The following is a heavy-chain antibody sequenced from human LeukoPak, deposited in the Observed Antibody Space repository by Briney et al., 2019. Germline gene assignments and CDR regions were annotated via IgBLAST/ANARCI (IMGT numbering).Heavy chain of an antibody. CDR2: INPNSGGT. D-gene: IGHD3-3*01. Sequence: VASVKVSCKASGFTFTSSAVQWVRQARGQRLEWIGWINPNSGGTNYAQKFQGRVTMTRDTSISTAYMELSRLRSDDTAVYYCARDSGTYITFFMDVWGKGTTVTVSS. V-gene: IGHV1-2*02. CDR1: GFTFTSSA. CDR3: ARDSGTYITFFMDV. J-gene: IGHJ6*03.